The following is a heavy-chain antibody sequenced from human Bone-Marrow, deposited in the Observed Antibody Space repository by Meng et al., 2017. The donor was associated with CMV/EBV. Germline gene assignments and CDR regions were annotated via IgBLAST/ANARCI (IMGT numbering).Heavy chain of an antibody. CDR3: ARDNDVGMPSSP. Sequence: SETLSLTCTVSGGSISSSSYYWGWIRQPPGKGLEWIGSMYYSGSTDYNPSLKSRVTISVDTSKNQFSLKLSSVTAADTAVYYCARDNDVGMPSSPWGQGTLVTVSS. CDR1: GGSISSSSYY. CDR2: MYYSGST. J-gene: IGHJ5*02. V-gene: IGHV4-39*07. D-gene: IGHD1-1*01.